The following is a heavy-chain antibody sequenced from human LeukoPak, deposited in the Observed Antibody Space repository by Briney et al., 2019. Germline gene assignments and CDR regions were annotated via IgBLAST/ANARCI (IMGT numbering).Heavy chain of an antibody. D-gene: IGHD3-10*01. J-gene: IGHJ4*02. CDR3: ARDLSLAHYYGSGSYYTGAD. CDR1: GFTFSSYS. CDR2: ISSSSSTI. V-gene: IGHV3-48*01. Sequence: PGGSLRLSCAASGFTFSSYSMNWVRQAPGKGPEWVSYISSSSSTIYYADSVKGRFTISRDNAKNSLYLQMNSLRAEDTAVYYCARDLSLAHYYGSGSYYTGADWGQGTLVTVSS.